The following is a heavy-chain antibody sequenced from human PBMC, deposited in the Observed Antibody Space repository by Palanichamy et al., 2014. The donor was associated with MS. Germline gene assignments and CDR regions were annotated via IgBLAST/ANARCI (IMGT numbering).Heavy chain of an antibody. V-gene: IGHV3-30*18. Sequence: QVQLVESGGGVVQPGRSLRLSCAASGFSFSGYAMHWVRQAPGKGLEWVAAISHEGSNEYYADSVKGRFTISRDNSKNTLDLQMNSLRAEDTAVYYCAKRDYSSRHQGPGYWGPGTLVTVSS. D-gene: IGHD3-10*01. J-gene: IGHJ4*02. CDR2: ISHEGSNE. CDR1: GFSFSGYA. CDR3: AKRDYSSRHQGPGY.